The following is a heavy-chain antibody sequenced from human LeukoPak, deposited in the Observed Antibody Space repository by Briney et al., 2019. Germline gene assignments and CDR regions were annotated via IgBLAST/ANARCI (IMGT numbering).Heavy chain of an antibody. J-gene: IGHJ4*02. D-gene: IGHD1-26*01. V-gene: IGHV1-18*01. CDR3: ARGHSDIWYSLGH. Sequence: ASVKVSFKASGYPFTRYGISWVRQAPGQGLEWMGWINPDNGNTKYAQKFQGRVTMTTDTSTSTAYMELSRLTSDDTAVYYCARGHSDIWYSLGHWGQGTLVTVSA. CDR2: INPDNGNT. CDR1: GYPFTRYG.